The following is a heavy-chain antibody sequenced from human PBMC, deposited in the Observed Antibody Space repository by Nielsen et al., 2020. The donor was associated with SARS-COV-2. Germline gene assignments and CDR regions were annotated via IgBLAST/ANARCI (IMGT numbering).Heavy chain of an antibody. V-gene: IGHV4-30-4*01. Sequence: SETLSLTCTVSGGSISSGDYYWSWIRQPPGKGLEWIGYIHYSGSTYYNPSLKSRVTISVDTSKNQFSLKLSSVTAADTALYYCARERVGGITIFGVVTRYGMDVWGQGTTVTVSS. CDR2: IHYSGST. CDR3: ARERVGGITIFGVVTRYGMDV. D-gene: IGHD3-3*01. CDR1: GGSISSGDYY. J-gene: IGHJ6*02.